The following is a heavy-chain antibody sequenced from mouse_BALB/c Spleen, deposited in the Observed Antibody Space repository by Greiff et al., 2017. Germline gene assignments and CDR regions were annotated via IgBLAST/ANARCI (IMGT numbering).Heavy chain of an antibody. Sequence: EVQLQQSGPELVKPGASVKMSCKASGYTFTSYVMHWVKQKPGQGLEWIGYINPYNDGTKYNEKFKGKATLTSDKSSSTAYMELSSLTSEDSAVYFCARSGGYYAMDYWGQGTSVTVSS. CDR2: INPYNDGT. V-gene: IGHV1-14*01. CDR1: GYTFTSYV. CDR3: ARSGGYYAMDY. J-gene: IGHJ4*01.